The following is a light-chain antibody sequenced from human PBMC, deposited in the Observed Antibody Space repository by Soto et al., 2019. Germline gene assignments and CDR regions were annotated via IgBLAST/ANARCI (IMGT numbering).Light chain of an antibody. Sequence: DIQMTQSPSSLSASVGDRVTITCRASQSIANFLNWYQQKPGKAPQLLVYAAISLKSGVPSRFSGSGSGTDFTLTISRLEPEDFAVYYCQQYGSSLMYTFGQGTKLEIK. CDR1: QSIANF. CDR2: AAI. V-gene: IGKV1-39*01. J-gene: IGKJ2*01. CDR3: QQYGSSLMYT.